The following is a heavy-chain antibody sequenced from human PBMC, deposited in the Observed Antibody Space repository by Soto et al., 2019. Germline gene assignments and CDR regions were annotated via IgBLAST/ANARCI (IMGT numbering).Heavy chain of an antibody. D-gene: IGHD6-19*01. CDR1: GFTFSDYA. CDR2: VSHDGRNT. Sequence: VQLVESGGGVVQPGGPRRLPWAASGFTFSDYAWHWVRQPPGKGPEWVAVVSHDGRNTHYADPVKGRFTISRDSSKNTVSLEMTSLRAEDTAVYYCAKGGRQWLVTSDFNYWGQGALVTVSS. CDR3: AKGGRQWLVTSDFNY. V-gene: IGHV3-30*18. J-gene: IGHJ4*02.